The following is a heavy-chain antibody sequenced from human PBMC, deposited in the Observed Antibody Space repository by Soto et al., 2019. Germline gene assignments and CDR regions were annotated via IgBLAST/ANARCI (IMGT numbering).Heavy chain of an antibody. V-gene: IGHV4-59*01. Sequence: SETLSLTCTVSGGSISGYYWSWIRQPPGKGLEWIGYIYFSGNTNYNPSLKSRVTISIDTSKNQFSLKLSSVTAADTAVYYCARENCSSTTCLTPWYNWFDPWGQGTLVTVSS. CDR1: GGSISGYY. CDR2: IYFSGNT. J-gene: IGHJ5*02. CDR3: ARENCSSTTCLTPWYNWFDP. D-gene: IGHD2-2*01.